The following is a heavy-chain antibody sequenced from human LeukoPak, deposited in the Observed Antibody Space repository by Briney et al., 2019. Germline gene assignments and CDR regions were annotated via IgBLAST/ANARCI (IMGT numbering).Heavy chain of an antibody. CDR3: ARYPLSYSSNWHYYFDY. CDR2: ISSYNGNT. Sequence: ASVKVSCKASGGTFSSYAISWVRQAPGQGLEWMGWISSYNGNTNYAQKLQGRVTMTTDTSTSTAYMELRSLRSDDTAVYYCARYPLSYSSNWHYYFDYWGQGTLVTVSS. D-gene: IGHD6-13*01. J-gene: IGHJ4*02. V-gene: IGHV1-18*01. CDR1: GGTFSSYA.